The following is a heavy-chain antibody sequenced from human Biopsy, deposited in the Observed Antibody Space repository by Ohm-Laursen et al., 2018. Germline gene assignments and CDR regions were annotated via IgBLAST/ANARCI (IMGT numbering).Heavy chain of an antibody. D-gene: IGHD2-15*01. CDR1: NFTPRTFS. V-gene: IGHV3-66*01. CDR3: ARGSGSGFYFDQ. J-gene: IGHJ4*02. Sequence: SLRLSCAASNFTPRTFSMSWLSQTRGKGLGWVSDIYAGATTYYPDSVKGRFTISRDNSRNTVYLQMDSLRGEDTAVYFCARGSGSGFYFDQWGQGTLVTVSS. CDR2: IYAGATT.